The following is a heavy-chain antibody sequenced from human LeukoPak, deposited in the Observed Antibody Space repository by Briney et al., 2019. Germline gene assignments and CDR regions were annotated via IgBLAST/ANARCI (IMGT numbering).Heavy chain of an antibody. D-gene: IGHD1-7*01. Sequence: PSETLSLTCAVYGGSFSGYYWGWIRQPPGKGLEWIRSIYYSGSTYYNPSLKSRVSISVHTSKNQFSLKLRSVTAADTAVYYCARAELELRGNYYYYYYMDVWGKGTTVTVSS. CDR3: ARAELELRGNYYYYYYMDV. CDR2: IYYSGST. J-gene: IGHJ6*03. V-gene: IGHV4-34*01. CDR1: GGSFSGYY.